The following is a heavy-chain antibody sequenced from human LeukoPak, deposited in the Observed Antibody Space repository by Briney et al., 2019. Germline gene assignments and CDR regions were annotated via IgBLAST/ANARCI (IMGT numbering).Heavy chain of an antibody. J-gene: IGHJ5*02. CDR3: ARGVGTSWFDP. D-gene: IGHD2-2*01. Sequence: ASVKVSCKAYGYTFSDYYMHWVRQAPGQGLEWMGWINPKSGGANFAEKFQDRVTMTRDTSIRTVYMELSRVTYDDTAVYYCARGVGTSWFDPWGQGTLVTVSS. CDR1: GYTFSDYY. CDR2: INPKSGGA. V-gene: IGHV1-2*02.